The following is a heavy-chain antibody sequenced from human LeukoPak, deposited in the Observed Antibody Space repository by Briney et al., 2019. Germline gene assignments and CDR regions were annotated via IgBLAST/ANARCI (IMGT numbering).Heavy chain of an antibody. CDR1: GYTFAIYY. Sequence: ASVKVSCKASGYTFAIYYIHWVRQAPRQGLEWMGIINPSGGSTSYTQKFQGRLTMTRDTSTSTVYMELSSLRSEDTAVYYCARAKGLFDHWGQGTLVTVSS. CDR2: INPSGGST. CDR3: ARAKGLFDH. V-gene: IGHV1-46*01. J-gene: IGHJ4*02.